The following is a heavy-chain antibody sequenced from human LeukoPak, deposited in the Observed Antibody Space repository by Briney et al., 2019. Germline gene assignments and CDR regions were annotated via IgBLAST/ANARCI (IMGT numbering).Heavy chain of an antibody. Sequence: SGGSLRLSCAASGFTFSSYAMSWVRQAPGKGLEWVSAISGSGGSTYYADSVKGRFTISRDNSKNTLYLQMNSLRAEDTAVYYCAKDLGVLRYFDWLPNWYFDLWGRGTLVTVSS. CDR3: AKDLGVLRYFDWLPNWYFDL. CDR1: GFTFSSYA. D-gene: IGHD3-9*01. CDR2: ISGSGGST. J-gene: IGHJ2*01. V-gene: IGHV3-23*01.